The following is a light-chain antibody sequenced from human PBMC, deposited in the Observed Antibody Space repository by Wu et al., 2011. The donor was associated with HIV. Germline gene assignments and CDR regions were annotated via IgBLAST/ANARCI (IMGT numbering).Light chain of an antibody. V-gene: IGKV3D-20*02. CDR1: QSVSSSS. Sequence: EIVLTQSPGTLSLSPGERATLSCRASQSVSSSSLAWYQHKPGQAPRLLIYGASSRATGIPDRFSGSGSGTDFTLTISSLEPEDFAVYYCQQRINWPVTFGGGTRWRSN. CDR2: GAS. J-gene: IGKJ4*01. CDR3: QQRINWPVT.